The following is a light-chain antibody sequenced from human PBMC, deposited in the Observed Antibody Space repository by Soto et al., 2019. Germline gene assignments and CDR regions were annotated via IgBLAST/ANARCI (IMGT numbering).Light chain of an antibody. CDR3: QQYDNLPAT. CDR2: DAS. Sequence: DIQMTQSPSSLSASVGDRVTITCQASQDISNYLNWYQQKPGKAPKLVIYDASNLETGVPSRFSGSGSGTDFTFTISSLQPEDIATYYCQQYDNLPATFGPGTKVDIK. J-gene: IGKJ3*01. CDR1: QDISNY. V-gene: IGKV1-33*01.